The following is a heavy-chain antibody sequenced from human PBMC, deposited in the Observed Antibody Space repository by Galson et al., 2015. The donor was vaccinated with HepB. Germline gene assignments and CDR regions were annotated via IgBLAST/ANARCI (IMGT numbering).Heavy chain of an antibody. CDR2: IWYDGSNK. V-gene: IGHV3-33*08. D-gene: IGHD3-10*01. Sequence: SLRLSCAASGFTFSSYGMHWVRQAPGKGLEWVAVIWYDGSNKYYADSVKGRFTISRDNSKNTLYLQMNSLRAEDTAVYYCARGGRFGESNAFDIWGQGTMVTVSS. CDR3: ARGGRFGESNAFDI. CDR1: GFTFSSYG. J-gene: IGHJ3*02.